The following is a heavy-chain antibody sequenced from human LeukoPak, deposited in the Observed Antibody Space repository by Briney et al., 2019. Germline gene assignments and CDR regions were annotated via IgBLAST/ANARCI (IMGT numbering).Heavy chain of an antibody. J-gene: IGHJ1*01. Sequence: QTGGSLRLSCAASGFTFSSYAMSWVRQAPGKGLDWVSGISGGGGSTDYADSVKGRFTISRDNSKNTLYLQMNSLRAEDTAVYYCAKDKELGREYFQEWGQGALVSVS. CDR2: ISGGGGST. D-gene: IGHD1-26*01. CDR1: GFTFSSYA. CDR3: AKDKELGREYFQE. V-gene: IGHV3-23*01.